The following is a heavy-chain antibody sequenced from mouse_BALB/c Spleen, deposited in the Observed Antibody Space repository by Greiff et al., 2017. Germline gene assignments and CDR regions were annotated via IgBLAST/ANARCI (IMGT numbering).Heavy chain of an antibody. Sequence: QVQLQQSGAELVRPGSSVKISCKASGYAFSSYWMNWVKQRPGQGLEWIGQIYPGDGDTNYNGKFKGKATLTADKSSSTAYMQLSSLTSEDSAVYFCAGYGGEDSLGNFDYWGQGTTLTVSS. D-gene: IGHD3-2*01. CDR2: IYPGDGDT. CDR3: AGYGGEDSLGNFDY. V-gene: IGHV1-80*01. J-gene: IGHJ2*01. CDR1: GYAFSSYW.